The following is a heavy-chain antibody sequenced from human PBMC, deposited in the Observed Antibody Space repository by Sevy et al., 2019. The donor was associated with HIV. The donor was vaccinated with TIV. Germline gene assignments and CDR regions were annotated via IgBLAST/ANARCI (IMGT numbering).Heavy chain of an antibody. CDR2: LNPNNGDT. CDR1: GYTFTSYD. CDR3: ARGGDYCSGGSCYSKYYYGMDV. D-gene: IGHD2-15*01. V-gene: IGHV1-8*01. J-gene: IGHJ6*02. Sequence: ASVKVSCKASGYTFTSYDINWVRQATGQGLEWMVWLNPNNGDTGYAQKFQGRVTMTRNTSITTAYMELSSLRSEDTAVYYCARGGDYCSGGSCYSKYYYGMDVWGQGTTVTVSS.